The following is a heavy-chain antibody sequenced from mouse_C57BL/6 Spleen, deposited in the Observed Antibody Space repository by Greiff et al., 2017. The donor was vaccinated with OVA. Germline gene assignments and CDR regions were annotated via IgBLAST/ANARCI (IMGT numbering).Heavy chain of an antibody. CDR1: GYTFTSYW. CDR3: VMVTTGSGFAY. J-gene: IGHJ3*01. Sequence: QVQLQQPGAELVMPGASVKLSCKASGYTFTSYWMHWVKQRPGQGLEWIGEIDPSDSYTNYNQKFKGKSTLTVDKSSSTAYMQLSSLTSEDSAVYYCVMVTTGSGFAYWGQGTLVTVSA. CDR2: IDPSDSYT. V-gene: IGHV1-69*01. D-gene: IGHD2-2*01.